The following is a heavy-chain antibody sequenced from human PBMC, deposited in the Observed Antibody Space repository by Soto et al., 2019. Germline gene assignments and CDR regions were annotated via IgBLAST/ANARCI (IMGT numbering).Heavy chain of an antibody. D-gene: IGHD1-26*01. V-gene: IGHV4-34*01. CDR1: GGSFSGYY. J-gene: IGHJ6*02. CDR3: ARIVPGYYGMDV. Sequence: SETLSLTCAVYGGSFSGYYWSWIRQPPGKGLEWIGEINHTGSTNYNPSLKSRVTISLDTSKNQFSLKLISVTAADTALYYCARIVPGYYGMDVWSQGTTVTVSS. CDR2: INHTGST.